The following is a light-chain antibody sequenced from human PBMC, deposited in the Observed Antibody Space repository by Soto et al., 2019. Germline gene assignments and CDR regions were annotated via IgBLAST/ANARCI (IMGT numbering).Light chain of an antibody. CDR1: QSISRY. CDR2: AAS. J-gene: IGKJ1*01. Sequence: DIQMTQSPSSLSASVGDRVTITCRASQSISRYLNWYQQKPGKAPKLLIFAASSLQSGVPSRFSGSGSGTDFTLTISSLQPEDFGTYYCQQSLNTPRTVGQGTKVDIK. CDR3: QQSLNTPRT. V-gene: IGKV1-39*01.